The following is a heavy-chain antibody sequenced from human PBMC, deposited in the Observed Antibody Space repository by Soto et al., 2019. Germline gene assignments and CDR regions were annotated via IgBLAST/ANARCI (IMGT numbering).Heavy chain of an antibody. CDR2: INHSGST. Sequence: SETLSLTCAVYGGSFSGYYWSWIRQPPGKGLEWIGEINHSGSTNYNPSLKSRVTISVDTSKNQFSLKLSSVTAADTAVYYCARERGSGWYFSGYFDYWGQGTLVTVSS. D-gene: IGHD6-19*01. CDR1: GGSFSGYY. V-gene: IGHV4-34*01. J-gene: IGHJ4*02. CDR3: ARERGSGWYFSGYFDY.